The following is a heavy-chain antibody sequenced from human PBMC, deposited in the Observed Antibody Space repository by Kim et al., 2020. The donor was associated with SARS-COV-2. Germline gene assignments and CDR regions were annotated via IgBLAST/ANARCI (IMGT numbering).Heavy chain of an antibody. Sequence: GGSLRLSCAASGFIFSNYAMTWVRQAPGKGLEWVSGISGSVGGRGGNTYYADSVKGRFTISGDNSKNTLYLQMNSLRAEDTAVYHCAKGALGYCSSSSCYTGDYWGQGTLVTVSS. CDR3: AKGALGYCSSSSCYTGDY. V-gene: IGHV3-23*01. D-gene: IGHD2-2*02. CDR2: ISGSVGGRGGNT. CDR1: GFIFSNYA. J-gene: IGHJ4*02.